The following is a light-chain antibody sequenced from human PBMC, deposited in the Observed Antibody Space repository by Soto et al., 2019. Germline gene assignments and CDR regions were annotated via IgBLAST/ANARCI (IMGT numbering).Light chain of an antibody. CDR3: QEYSKWPALT. J-gene: IGKJ4*01. V-gene: IGKV3-15*01. CDR2: GAV. CDR1: QSVRIN. Sequence: EIVMTQSPATLSGSPGERATLSCRASQSVRINVAWYQKKPGQGPRLLIYGAVTRATGVPDRFSGSGSGTYFTLTISRLQSEDFAVYYCQEYSKWPALTFVGGTKVDFK.